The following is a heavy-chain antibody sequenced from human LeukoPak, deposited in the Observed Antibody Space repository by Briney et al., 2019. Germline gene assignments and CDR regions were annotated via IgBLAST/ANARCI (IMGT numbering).Heavy chain of an antibody. V-gene: IGHV4-4*07. Sequence: SETLSLTCTVSGGSISSYYWSWIRQPPGKGLEWIGRIYTSGSTNYNPSLKSRVTISVDTSKNQFSLKLSSVTAADTAVYYCARDLSSITGEYDYWGQGTLVTVSS. CDR1: GGSISSYY. CDR3: ARDLSSITGEYDY. CDR2: IYTSGST. J-gene: IGHJ4*02. D-gene: IGHD7-27*01.